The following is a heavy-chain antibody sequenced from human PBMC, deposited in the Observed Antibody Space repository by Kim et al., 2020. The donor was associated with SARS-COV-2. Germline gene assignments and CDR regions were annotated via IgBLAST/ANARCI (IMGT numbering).Heavy chain of an antibody. CDR1: GFTFSNYG. CDR2: ISYDGSTK. CDR3: AKDIEQRVSNYRYYAMDV. D-gene: IGHD6-6*01. V-gene: IGHV3-30*18. J-gene: IGHJ6*02. Sequence: GGSLRLSCAASGFTFSNYGMHWVRQAPGKGLEWVAVISYDGSTKYYADSVKDRFTISRDNSKNTLYLQMNSLRDEDTAVYYCAKDIEQRVSNYRYYAMDVWGQGTTVTVSS.